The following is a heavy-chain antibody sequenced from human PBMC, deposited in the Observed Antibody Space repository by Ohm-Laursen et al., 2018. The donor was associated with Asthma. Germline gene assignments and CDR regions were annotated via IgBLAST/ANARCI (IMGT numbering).Heavy chain of an antibody. CDR3: AKGSLAAADYNWFDP. Sequence: SLRLSCTASGYTFSRYSIHWVRQVPGKGLEWVAGISWNSGRIGYADSVKGRFTTSRDNAENSLYLQMNSLRTEDTALYYCAKGSLAAADYNWFDPWGQGTLVTVSS. V-gene: IGHV3-9*01. CDR2: ISWNSGRI. CDR1: GYTFSRYS. J-gene: IGHJ5*02. D-gene: IGHD6-13*01.